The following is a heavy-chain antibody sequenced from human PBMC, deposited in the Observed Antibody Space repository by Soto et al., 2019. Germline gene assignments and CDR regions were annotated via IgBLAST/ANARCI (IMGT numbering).Heavy chain of an antibody. CDR1: GGSISSGDYY. Sequence: KTSETLSLTCTVSGGSISSGDYYWSWIRQPPGKGLEWIGYIYYSGSTYYNPSLKSRVTISVDTSKNQFSLKLSSVTAADTAVYYCAREIVGATYFDYWGQGTLVTVSS. V-gene: IGHV4-30-4*01. CDR2: IYYSGST. J-gene: IGHJ4*02. D-gene: IGHD1-26*01. CDR3: AREIVGATYFDY.